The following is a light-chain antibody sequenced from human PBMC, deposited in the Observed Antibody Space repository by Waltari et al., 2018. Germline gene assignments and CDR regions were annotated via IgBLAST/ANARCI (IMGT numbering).Light chain of an antibody. CDR1: QSVRSSY. V-gene: IGKV3-20*01. Sequence: EIVLKKSPGTLSFSPGERATPSCRASQSVRSSYLAWYQQKPGQAPRLLIYGASSRATGIPDRFSGSGSGTDFTLTISRLEPEDFAVYYCQQYGSSPGTFGGGTKVEIK. CDR3: QQYGSSPGT. CDR2: GAS. J-gene: IGKJ4*01.